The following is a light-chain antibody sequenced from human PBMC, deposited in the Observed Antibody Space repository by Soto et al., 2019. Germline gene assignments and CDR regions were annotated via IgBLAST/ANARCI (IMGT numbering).Light chain of an antibody. CDR2: GAS. CDR1: QSVRSN. J-gene: IGKJ5*01. CDR3: QQYNTWPPIT. Sequence: IVMTQSPATLSLSPCERFTLSCRASQSVRSNLAWYQQKPGQAPRLLIYGASTRATGLPARFSGSGSGTDFTLTISSLQSEDFAVYYCQQYNTWPPITFGQGTRLEN. V-gene: IGKV3-15*01.